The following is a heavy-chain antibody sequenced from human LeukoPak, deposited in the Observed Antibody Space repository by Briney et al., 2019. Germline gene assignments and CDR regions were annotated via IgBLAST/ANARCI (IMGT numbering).Heavy chain of an antibody. CDR1: GFTFSIYA. Sequence: AGGSLRLSCAASGFTFSIYAMSWVRQAPGKGLEWVSAITSSGDGTYYTDPVKGRFTISRDNSNYMLYLHMNSLRAEDTAIYCCAKDRPNYYGSNGHYYRRDGDSWGQGTLVTVSS. CDR3: AKDRPNYYGSNGHYYRRDGDS. J-gene: IGHJ5*01. V-gene: IGHV3-23*01. D-gene: IGHD3-22*01. CDR2: ITSSGDGT.